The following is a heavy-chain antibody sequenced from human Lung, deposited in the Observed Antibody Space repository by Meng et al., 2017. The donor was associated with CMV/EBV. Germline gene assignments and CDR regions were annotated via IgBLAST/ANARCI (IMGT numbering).Heavy chain of an antibody. D-gene: IGHD1-26*01. V-gene: IGHV1-69*12. CDR2: IIPIFGTT. CDR3: ARAPPIVGASFDS. CDR1: GGTFNSYA. Sequence: QVQLVQSVAEVKKXXSSVKVSCKTSGGTFNSYATSWVRQAPGQGLEWMGGIIPIFGTTNYAQKFQGRIRITADESTSTAYTELSSLRSEDTAVYYCARAPPIVGASFDSWGQGTLVTVSS. J-gene: IGHJ4*02.